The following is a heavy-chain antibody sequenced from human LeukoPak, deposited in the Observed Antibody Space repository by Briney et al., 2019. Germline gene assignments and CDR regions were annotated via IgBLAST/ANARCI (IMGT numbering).Heavy chain of an antibody. CDR1: RFTFSSSD. D-gene: IGHD3-16*01. CDR2: ISSTGRTI. V-gene: IGHV3-48*03. Sequence: GGSLRLSCTASRFTFSSSDMNWVRQAPGKGLEWISYISSTGRTINYADSVKGRFTISRDNAKNSLYLQMNSLRAEDTAVYYCATYTHWVAGDVWGQGTTVTVSS. CDR3: ATYTHWVAGDV. J-gene: IGHJ6*02.